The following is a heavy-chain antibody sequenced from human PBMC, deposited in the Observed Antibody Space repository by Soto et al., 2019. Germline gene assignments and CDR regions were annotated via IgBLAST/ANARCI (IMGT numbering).Heavy chain of an antibody. CDR3: ARQSRCSSTSCYTDGMDV. CDR1: GYSFTSYW. CDR2: IYPGDSDT. V-gene: IGHV5-51*01. D-gene: IGHD2-2*02. J-gene: IGHJ6*02. Sequence: HGESLKISCKGSGYSFTSYWIGWVRQMPGKGLEWMGIIYPGDSDTRYSPSFQGQVTISADKSISTAYLQWSSLKASDTAMYYCARQSRCSSTSCYTDGMDVWGQGTTVTVSS.